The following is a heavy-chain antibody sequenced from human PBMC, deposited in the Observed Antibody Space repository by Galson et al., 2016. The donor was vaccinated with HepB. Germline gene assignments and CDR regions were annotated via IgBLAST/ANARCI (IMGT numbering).Heavy chain of an antibody. Sequence: SETLSLTCAVSGGSFSDYYWTWIRQPPGKGLEWIGEIYHTGSTNYDPSLKSRLTVSIDTSKTQFSLRLTSVTAADTAVYYCARSKWIQSRPGWFDPWGQGTLVTVSS. D-gene: IGHD5-18*01. CDR1: GGSFSDYY. CDR2: IYHTGST. V-gene: IGHV4-34*01. J-gene: IGHJ5*02. CDR3: ARSKWIQSRPGWFDP.